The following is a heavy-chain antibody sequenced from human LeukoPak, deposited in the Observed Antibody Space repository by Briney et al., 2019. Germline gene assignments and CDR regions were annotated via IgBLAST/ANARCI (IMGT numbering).Heavy chain of an antibody. D-gene: IGHD6-19*01. CDR1: GYTFSSYA. CDR3: TRPVAPRNAFDI. V-gene: IGHV1-3*04. CDR2: INTGNGNT. J-gene: IGHJ3*02. Sequence: ASVKVSCKASGYTFSSYAMHWVRQAPGQRLEWMAWINTGNGNTKYLQKFQGRVTMTRDTSASTAYMELSSLRSEDTAVYYCTRPVAPRNAFDIWGQGTMVTVSS.